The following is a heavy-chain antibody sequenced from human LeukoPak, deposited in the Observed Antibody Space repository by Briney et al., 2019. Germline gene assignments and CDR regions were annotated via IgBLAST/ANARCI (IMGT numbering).Heavy chain of an antibody. CDR1: GFTFSSYA. D-gene: IGHD5-24*01. CDR3: ARDPEMATNLYYFDY. J-gene: IGHJ4*02. Sequence: GGSLRLSCAASGFTFSSYAMSWIRQAPGKGLEWVSYISSSGSTIYYADSVKGRFTISRGNAKNSLYLQMNSLRAEDTAVYYCARDPEMATNLYYFDYWGQGTLVTVSS. CDR2: ISSSGSTI. V-gene: IGHV3-11*01.